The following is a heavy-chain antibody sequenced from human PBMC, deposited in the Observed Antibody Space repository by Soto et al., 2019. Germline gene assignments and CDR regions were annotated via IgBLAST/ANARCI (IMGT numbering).Heavy chain of an antibody. Sequence: PGGSLRLSCATSGFSFITYAIHWVRQAPGKGLDWVAVISNDGSKRYYAQSVKGRFTISGGNSNNTVDLQMNSLRAEDTALYYRQRSIALAVLVHWGPVAMVTVPS. CDR2: ISNDGSKR. J-gene: IGHJ4*02. V-gene: IGHV3-30-3*01. CDR3: QRSIALAVLVH. D-gene: IGHD6-19*01. CDR1: GFSFITYA.